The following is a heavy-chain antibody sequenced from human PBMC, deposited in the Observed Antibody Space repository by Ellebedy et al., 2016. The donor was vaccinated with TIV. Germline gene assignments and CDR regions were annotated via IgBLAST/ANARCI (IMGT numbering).Heavy chain of an antibody. Sequence: GESLKISXKGSGYTFTSFWIGWLRQMPGKGLEWMGIIYPDDSDTRYSPSFRGQVTISADKSISTAYLQWSSLKASDTAIYYCARGPLSETRYLDWFTEYWGQGTLVTVSS. CDR3: ARGPLSETRYLDWFTEY. CDR1: GYTFTSFW. D-gene: IGHD3-9*01. V-gene: IGHV5-51*01. J-gene: IGHJ4*02. CDR2: IYPDDSDT.